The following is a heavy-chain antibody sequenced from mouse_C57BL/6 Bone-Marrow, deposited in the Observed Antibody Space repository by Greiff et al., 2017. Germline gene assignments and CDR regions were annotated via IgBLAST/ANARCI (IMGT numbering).Heavy chain of an antibody. D-gene: IGHD1-1*01. V-gene: IGHV1-50*01. CDR3: AREGYYGSSWYAY. Sequence: QVQLQQPGAELVKPGASVKLSCKASGYTFTSYWMQWVKQRPGQGLEWIGEIDPSDSYTNYNQKFKGKATLTVDTSSSTAYMQLSSLTSEDSAGYYCAREGYYGSSWYAYWGQGTLVTVSA. CDR2: IDPSDSYT. CDR1: GYTFTSYW. J-gene: IGHJ3*01.